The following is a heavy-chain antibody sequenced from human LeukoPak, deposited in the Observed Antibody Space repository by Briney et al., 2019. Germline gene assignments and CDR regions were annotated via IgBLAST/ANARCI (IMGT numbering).Heavy chain of an antibody. J-gene: IGHJ4*02. Sequence: GGSLRLSCAASGFTFSNYWMNWVRQAPGKGLECLANIKQDGSETYYADSVKGRFTISRDNAKNSLYLQMNSLRAEDTAVYYCARDRSRVQLWTVDYWGQGTLVTVSS. CDR1: GFTFSNYW. V-gene: IGHV3-7*01. CDR3: ARDRSRVQLWTVDY. CDR2: IKQDGSET. D-gene: IGHD5-18*01.